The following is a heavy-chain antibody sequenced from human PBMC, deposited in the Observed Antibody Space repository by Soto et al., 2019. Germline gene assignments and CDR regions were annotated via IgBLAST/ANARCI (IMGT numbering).Heavy chain of an antibody. D-gene: IGHD3-9*01. V-gene: IGHV1-18*01. CDR2: ISAYNGNT. CDR1: GYTFTSYG. Sequence: QVQLVQSGAEVKKPGASVKVSCKASGYTFTSYGISWVRQAPGQGLEWMGWISAYNGNTNYAQKLQGRVTMTTDRSTSTAYMELRSLRTADTAVYYCASSDDILTGYSWGFDPWGQGTLVTVSS. J-gene: IGHJ5*02. CDR3: ASSDDILTGYSWGFDP.